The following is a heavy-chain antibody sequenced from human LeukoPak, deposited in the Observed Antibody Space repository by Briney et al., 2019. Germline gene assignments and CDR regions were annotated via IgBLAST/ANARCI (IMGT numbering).Heavy chain of an antibody. Sequence: PSETLSLTCAVYGGSFSGCYWSWIRQPPGKGLEWIGEINHSGSTNYNPSLKSRVTISVDTSKNQFSLKLSSVTAADTAVYYCACPSRDGYNCLDYWGQGTLVTVSS. V-gene: IGHV4-34*01. CDR1: GGSFSGCY. D-gene: IGHD5-24*01. CDR3: ACPSRDGYNCLDY. J-gene: IGHJ4*02. CDR2: INHSGST.